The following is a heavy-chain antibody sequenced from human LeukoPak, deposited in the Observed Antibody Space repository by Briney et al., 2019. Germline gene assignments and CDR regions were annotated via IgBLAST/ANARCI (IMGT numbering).Heavy chain of an antibody. CDR1: GFTFSSYA. D-gene: IGHD2-21*02. CDR2: ISDTSTYI. J-gene: IGHJ4*02. V-gene: IGHV3-21*01. CDR3: ARNRYCGGDFYPWDFHY. Sequence: PGGSLRLSCAASGFTFSSYAMSWVRQAPGKGLEWVSSISDTSTYIYYADSVKGRFTISRDNAKNSLYLQMNSLRAEDTAVYYCARNRYCGGDFYPWDFHYWGQGTPVTVSS.